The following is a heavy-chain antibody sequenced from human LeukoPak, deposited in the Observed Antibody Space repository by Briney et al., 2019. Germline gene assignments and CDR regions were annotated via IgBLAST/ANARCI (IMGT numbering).Heavy chain of an antibody. CDR3: ARDISGYDSGNDAFDI. CDR1: GGSVSSGSYD. Sequence: SETLSLTCTVSGGSVSSGSYDWSCIRQPPGKGLEWIGYIYYSRSTNYTPSLKSRVTISVDTTKNQFSLKLSSVTAADTAGYYCARDISGYDSGNDAFDIWGQGTMVTVSS. V-gene: IGHV4-61*01. D-gene: IGHD5-12*01. CDR2: IYYSRST. J-gene: IGHJ3*02.